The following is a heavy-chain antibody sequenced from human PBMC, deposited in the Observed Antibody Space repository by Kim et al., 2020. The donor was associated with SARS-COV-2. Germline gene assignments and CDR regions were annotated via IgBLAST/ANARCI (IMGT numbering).Heavy chain of an antibody. V-gene: IGHV4-31*02. CDR3: ARATMITFGGVIDHFDY. D-gene: IGHD3-16*02. Sequence: LKSRVTISVDTSKNQFSLKLSSVTAADTAVDYCARATMITFGGVIDHFDYWGQGTLVTVSS. J-gene: IGHJ4*02.